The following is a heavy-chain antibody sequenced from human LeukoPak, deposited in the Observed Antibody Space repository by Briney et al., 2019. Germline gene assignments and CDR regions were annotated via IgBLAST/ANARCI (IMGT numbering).Heavy chain of an antibody. CDR2: FDPEDGET. D-gene: IGHD1-7*01. CDR1: GYTLTGLS. Sequence: VASVKVSCKVSGYTLTGLSMHWVRQAPGKGLEWMGGFDPEDGETIYAQKFQGRVTMTEDTSTDTAYMELSSLRSEDTAVYYCTTSLELRSFDYWGQGTLVTVSS. J-gene: IGHJ4*02. V-gene: IGHV1-24*01. CDR3: TTSLELRSFDY.